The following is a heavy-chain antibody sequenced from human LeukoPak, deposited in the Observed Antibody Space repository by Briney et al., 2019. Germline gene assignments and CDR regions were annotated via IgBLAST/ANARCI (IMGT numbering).Heavy chain of an antibody. D-gene: IGHD6-19*01. CDR3: ARGVPISSAWYYFDS. V-gene: IGHV4-4*07. CDR2: VYISGSI. CDR1: ADSISSYY. Sequence: SETLSLTCTVSADSISSYYWSWIRQPAGKRLEWIGRVYISGSINYNPSLKSRVTMSLGTSKNQFSLKLTSVTAADTAVYYCARGVPISSAWYYFDSWGQGTLVTVSS. J-gene: IGHJ4*02.